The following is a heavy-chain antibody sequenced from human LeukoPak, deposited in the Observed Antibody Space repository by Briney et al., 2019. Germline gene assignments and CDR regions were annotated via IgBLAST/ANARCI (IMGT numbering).Heavy chain of an antibody. J-gene: IGHJ3*02. Sequence: PGGSLRLSCAASKFIFDDYVMDWVRQAPGKGLEWVSRTTWNSSNIAYADSVKGRFTISRDNAKKLLYLQMNSLRAEDTAVYYCAREFNSYYDFWSGSGAFGAFDIWGQGTMVTVSS. CDR2: TTWNSSNI. V-gene: IGHV3-9*01. D-gene: IGHD3-3*01. CDR1: KFIFDDYV. CDR3: AREFNSYYDFWSGSGAFGAFDI.